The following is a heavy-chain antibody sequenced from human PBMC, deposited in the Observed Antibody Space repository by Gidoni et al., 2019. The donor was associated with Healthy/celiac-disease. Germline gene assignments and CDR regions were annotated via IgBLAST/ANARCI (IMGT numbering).Heavy chain of an antibody. CDR3: AKRQGYSNYGMDV. Sequence: EVQLLESGGGLVQPGGSLRLSCAASGFPFSSYAMSWVRQAPGKGLGWVSAISGSGGSTYYADSVKGRFTISRDNSKNTLYLQMNSLRAEDTAVYYCAKRQGYSNYGMDVWGQGTTVTVSS. J-gene: IGHJ6*02. D-gene: IGHD4-4*01. V-gene: IGHV3-23*01. CDR2: ISGSGGST. CDR1: GFPFSSYA.